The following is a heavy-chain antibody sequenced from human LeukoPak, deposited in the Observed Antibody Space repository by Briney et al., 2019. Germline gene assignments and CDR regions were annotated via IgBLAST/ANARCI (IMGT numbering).Heavy chain of an antibody. CDR1: GGSISSHY. CDR2: LFDSVNT. CDR3: ATIERGSIFGYFDF. D-gene: IGHD5-18*01. J-gene: IGHJ4*02. V-gene: IGHV4-59*11. Sequence: SETLSLTCTVSGGSISSHYWSWIRQPPGKGLEWIAYLFDSVNTKDNPSLQSRLTLSAGTSKNQFSLRLSSVTAADPAVYYWATIERGSIFGYFDFWGQGIKVTVSS.